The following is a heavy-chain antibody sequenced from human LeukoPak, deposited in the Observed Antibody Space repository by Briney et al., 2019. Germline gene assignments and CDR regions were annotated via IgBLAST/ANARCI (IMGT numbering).Heavy chain of an antibody. CDR3: VRLTSITIFGVVSY. J-gene: IGHJ4*02. Sequence: SETLSLTCAVSGYSISSGYYWGWIRQPPGKGLEWIGSIYHSGGTYYNPSLKSRVTISVDTSKNQFSLKLSSVTAADTAVYYCVRLTSITIFGVVSYWGQGTLVTVSS. CDR2: IYHSGGT. D-gene: IGHD3-3*01. V-gene: IGHV4-38-2*01. CDR1: GYSISSGYY.